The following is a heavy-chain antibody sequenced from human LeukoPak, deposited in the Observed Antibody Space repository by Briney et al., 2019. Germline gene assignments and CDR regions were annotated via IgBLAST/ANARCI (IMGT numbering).Heavy chain of an antibody. Sequence: ARSLRLSCAASGFTFSNYAMSWVRQAPGKWLEWVSSVIGSGDNIYYADSVKGRFTISRDNSKNTLYLQMSSLRAEDTAVYYCVKRSVTFDYWGQGTLVTVSS. D-gene: IGHD2-21*02. J-gene: IGHJ4*02. CDR1: GFTFSNYA. CDR2: VIGSGDNI. CDR3: VKRSVTFDY. V-gene: IGHV3-23*01.